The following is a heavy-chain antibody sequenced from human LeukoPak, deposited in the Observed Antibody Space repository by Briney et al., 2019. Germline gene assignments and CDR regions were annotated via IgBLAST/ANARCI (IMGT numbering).Heavy chain of an antibody. CDR1: GFTFSGSA. Sequence: GGSLRLSCAASGFTFSGSAMHWVRQAPGKGLEWVAVRSYDGGNQYYADAVKGRFTISRDNSKNTLSLQMNSLRAEDTAVYYCAREAYNDYDLFYFDYWGQGTLVSVSS. J-gene: IGHJ4*02. CDR2: RSYDGGNQ. V-gene: IGHV3-30*04. CDR3: AREAYNDYDLFYFDY. D-gene: IGHD5-12*01.